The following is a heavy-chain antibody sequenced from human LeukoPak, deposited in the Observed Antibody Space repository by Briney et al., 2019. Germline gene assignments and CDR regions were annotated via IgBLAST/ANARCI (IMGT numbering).Heavy chain of an antibody. Sequence: PGGSLRLSCAASGFTFSSYAMSWVRQAPGKGLEWVSAISGSGGSTYYADSVKGRFTISRDNSKNTLYLQMKSLRAEDTAVYYCAKAPYSSSWYWFDPWGQGTLVTVSS. J-gene: IGHJ5*02. CDR2: ISGSGGST. CDR3: AKAPYSSSWYWFDP. CDR1: GFTFSSYA. D-gene: IGHD6-13*01. V-gene: IGHV3-23*01.